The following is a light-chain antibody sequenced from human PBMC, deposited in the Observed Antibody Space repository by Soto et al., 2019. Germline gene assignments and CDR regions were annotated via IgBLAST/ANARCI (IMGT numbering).Light chain of an antibody. Sequence: QSVLTQPPSVSEAPRQRVTISCSGSSSNIGNNAVNWYQQLPGKAPKLLIYYDDLLPSGVSDRFSGSTSGTSASLAISGLQSEDEADYYCAAWDDSLNAYVFGTGTKVTVL. CDR1: SSNIGNNA. J-gene: IGLJ1*01. CDR2: YDD. V-gene: IGLV1-36*01. CDR3: AAWDDSLNAYV.